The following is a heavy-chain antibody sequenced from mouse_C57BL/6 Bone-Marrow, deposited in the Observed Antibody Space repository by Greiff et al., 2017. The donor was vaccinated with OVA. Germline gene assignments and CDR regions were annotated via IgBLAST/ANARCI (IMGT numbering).Heavy chain of an antibody. Sequence: QVQLQQPGAELVRPGSSVKLSCKASGYTFTSYWMHWVKQRPIPGLEWIGNIDPSDSDTHYNQKFKDKATLTVEKSSSTAYMQLSSLTSADAAVYYCARLGRYWYFDVWGTGTTVTVSS. V-gene: IGHV1-52*01. CDR1: GYTFTSYW. CDR3: ARLGRYWYFDV. CDR2: IDPSDSDT. J-gene: IGHJ1*03. D-gene: IGHD4-1*01.